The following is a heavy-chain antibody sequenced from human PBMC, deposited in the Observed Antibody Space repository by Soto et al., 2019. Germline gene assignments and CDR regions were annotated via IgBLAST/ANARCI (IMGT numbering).Heavy chain of an antibody. CDR2: IYYSGST. D-gene: IGHD4-17*01. CDR3: ARDGRDYGGLGYFQH. J-gene: IGHJ1*01. Sequence: PSETLSLTCTVSGGSISSGGYYWSWIRQHPGKGLEWIGYIYYSGSTYYNPSLKSRVTISVDTSKNQFSLKLSSVTAADTAVYYCARDGRDYGGLGYFQHWGQGTLVTVSS. CDR1: GGSISSGGYY. V-gene: IGHV4-31*03.